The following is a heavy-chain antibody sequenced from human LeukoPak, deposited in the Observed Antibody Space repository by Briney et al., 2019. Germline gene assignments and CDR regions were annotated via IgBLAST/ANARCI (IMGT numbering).Heavy chain of an antibody. D-gene: IGHD2/OR15-2a*01. Sequence: PSETLSLTCTVSGGSIIGHWWSWIRQPPGKGLAWIGDIFYSGGSTNYNPSLKSRLTMSLDTSKNQFSLKLTSVTAADTAMYYCARRNTADASIDFWGQGTLVTASS. V-gene: IGHV4-59*08. CDR2: IFYSGGST. J-gene: IGHJ4*02. CDR3: ARRNTADASIDF. CDR1: GGSIIGHW.